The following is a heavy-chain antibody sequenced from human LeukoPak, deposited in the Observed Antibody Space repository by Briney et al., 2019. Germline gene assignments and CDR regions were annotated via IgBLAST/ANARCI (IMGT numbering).Heavy chain of an antibody. CDR3: ARLYGSGSYVWFDP. CDR2: IIPIFGTA. V-gene: IGHV1-69*06. J-gene: IGHJ5*02. Sequence: ASVKVSCKASGGTFSSYAISWVRQAPGQGLEWMGGIIPIFGTANYAQKFQGRVTITADKSTSTAYMELSSLRSEDTAVYYCARLYGSGSYVWFDPWGQGTLVTVSS. D-gene: IGHD3-10*01. CDR1: GGTFSSYA.